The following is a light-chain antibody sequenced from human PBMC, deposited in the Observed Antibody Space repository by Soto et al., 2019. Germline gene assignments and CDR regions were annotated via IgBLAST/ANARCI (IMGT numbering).Light chain of an antibody. CDR2: AAS. CDR1: QGIRND. Sequence: AIQMTQSPSSLSATIGDRVTITCQASQGIRNDLGWYQQKPGKAPKLLIYAASSLQSGVPSRFSGSGSGTDFTLTISSLQPEDFATYYCLQDYSDPLTFGGGTKVEIK. J-gene: IGKJ4*01. V-gene: IGKV1-6*01. CDR3: LQDYSDPLT.